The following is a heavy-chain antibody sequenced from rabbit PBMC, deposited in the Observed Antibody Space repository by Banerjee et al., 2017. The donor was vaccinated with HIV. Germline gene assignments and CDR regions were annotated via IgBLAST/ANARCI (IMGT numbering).Heavy chain of an antibody. D-gene: IGHD1-1*01. CDR3: ARDLPDVIGWNFGW. CDR2: IDAGSSGFT. CDR1: GVSFSGDSY. J-gene: IGHJ4*01. V-gene: IGHV1S45*01. Sequence: QQQLEESGGGLVKPGGTLTLTCKASGVSFSGDSYMCWVRQAPGKGLEWIACIDAGSSGFTYFASWAKGRFTCSKTSSTTVTLEMTSLTAADTATYFCARDLPDVIGWNFGWWGPGTLVTVS.